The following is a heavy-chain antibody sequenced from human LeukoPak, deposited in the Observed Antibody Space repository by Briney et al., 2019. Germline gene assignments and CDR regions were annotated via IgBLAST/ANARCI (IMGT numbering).Heavy chain of an antibody. J-gene: IGHJ6*03. D-gene: IGHD3-10*01. CDR1: GGTFSSYA. CDR2: IIPIFGTA. V-gene: IGHV1-69*13. Sequence: ASVKVSCKASGGTFSSYAISWVRQAPGQGLEWMGGIIPIFGTANYAQKFQGRVTITADESTSTAYMELSSLRSEDTAVYYCARAATMVRGVISYYYYMDVWGKGTTVTISS. CDR3: ARAATMVRGVISYYYYMDV.